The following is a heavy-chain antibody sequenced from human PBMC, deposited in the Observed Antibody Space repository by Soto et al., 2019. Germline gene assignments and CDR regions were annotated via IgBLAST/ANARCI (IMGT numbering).Heavy chain of an antibody. CDR1: GYSLRTLG. CDR2: VSTYDDKT. CDR3: ARDIGYCNSSGCYSNWFDP. D-gene: IGHD2-2*02. J-gene: IGHJ5*02. Sequence: GXSAKDSFRPYGYSLRTLGIRWVRQAPVQGLEWTGWVSTYDDKTNFPQKFQGRITMTTDTSTSTAYMELRTLRSDDTAVYLCARDIGYCNSSGCYSNWFDPWGQGTPVTVSS. V-gene: IGHV1-18*01.